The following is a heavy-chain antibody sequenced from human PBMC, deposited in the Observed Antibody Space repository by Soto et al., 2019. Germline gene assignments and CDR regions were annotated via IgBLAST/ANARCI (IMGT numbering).Heavy chain of an antibody. CDR1: GFSFSNYN. D-gene: IGHD6-19*01. CDR3: ARVGGGYSSGWPY. J-gene: IGHJ4*02. CDR2: ISSSTSTI. V-gene: IGHV3-48*02. Sequence: GGSLKLSSAASGFSFSNYNMNWVRQAPGKGLEWVSYISSSTSTIYYADSVKGRFTISRDNAKNSLYLQMNSLRDEDTAVYYCARVGGGYSSGWPYWGQGTLVTVSS.